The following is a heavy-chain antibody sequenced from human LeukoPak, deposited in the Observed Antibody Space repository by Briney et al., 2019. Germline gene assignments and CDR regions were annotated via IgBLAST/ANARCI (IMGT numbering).Heavy chain of an antibody. CDR2: ISSSSSTI. CDR3: ARAQAGAAAGKAFDY. Sequence: GGSLRLSCAASGFTFSSYSMNWVRQAPGKGLEWVSYISSSSSTIYYADSVKGRFTISRDNAKNSLYLQMNSLRAEDTAVYYCARAQAGAAAGKAFDYWGQGTLVTVSS. CDR1: GFTFSSYS. J-gene: IGHJ4*02. V-gene: IGHV3-48*04. D-gene: IGHD6-13*01.